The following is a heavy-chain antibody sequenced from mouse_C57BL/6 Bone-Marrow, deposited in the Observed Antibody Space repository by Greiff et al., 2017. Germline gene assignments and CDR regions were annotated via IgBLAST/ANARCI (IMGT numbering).Heavy chain of an antibody. D-gene: IGHD3-2*02. Sequence: EVKLMESGGGLVKPGGSLKLSCAASGFTFSSYAMSWVRQTPEKRLEWVATISDGGSYTYYPDNVKGRFTISRDNAKNNLYLQMSHLKSEDTAMYYCARDGGSGYVLMDYWGQGTSVTVSS. V-gene: IGHV5-4*01. CDR2: ISDGGSYT. CDR3: ARDGGSGYVLMDY. J-gene: IGHJ4*01. CDR1: GFTFSSYA.